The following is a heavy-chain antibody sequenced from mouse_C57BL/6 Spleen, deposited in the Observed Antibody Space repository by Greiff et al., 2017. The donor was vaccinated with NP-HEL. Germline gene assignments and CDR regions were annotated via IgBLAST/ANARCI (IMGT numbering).Heavy chain of an antibody. CDR1: GYTFTDYE. CDR3: TRSSEGTTKLAY. V-gene: IGHV1-15*01. Sequence: VQLQQSGAELVRPGASVTLSCKASGYTFTDYEMHWVKQTPVHGLEWIGAIDPETGGTAYNQKFKGKGILTADKSSSTAYMELRSRTAEGSAVYYCTRSSEGTTKLAYWGQVALVTVSA. D-gene: IGHD2-14*01. CDR2: IDPETGGT. J-gene: IGHJ3*01.